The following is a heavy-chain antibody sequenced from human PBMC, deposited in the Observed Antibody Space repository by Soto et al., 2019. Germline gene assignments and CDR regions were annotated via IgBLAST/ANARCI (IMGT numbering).Heavy chain of an antibody. J-gene: IGHJ4*02. D-gene: IGHD3-10*01. CDR2: ISGSGGST. CDR3: ATVPPDISPQVWVLWFY. CDR1: GFTFSSYA. V-gene: IGHV3-23*01. Sequence: GGSLRLSCAASGFTFSSYAMSWVRQAPGKGLEWVSAISGSGGSTYYADSVKGRFTISRDNSKNTLYLQMNSLRAEDTAVYYCATVPPDISPQVWVLWFYWGQGTLVTVSS.